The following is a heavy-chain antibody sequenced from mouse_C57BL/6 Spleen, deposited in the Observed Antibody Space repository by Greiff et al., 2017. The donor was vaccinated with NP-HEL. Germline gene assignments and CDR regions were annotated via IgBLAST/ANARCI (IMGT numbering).Heavy chain of an antibody. Sequence: EVQLVESGGGLVQPKGSLKLSCAASGFSFNTYAMNWVRQAPGKGLEWVARIRSKSNNYATYYADSVKDRFTISRDDSESMLYLQMNSLKTEDTAMYYCVRGGSYAMDYWGQGTSVTVSS. V-gene: IGHV10-1*01. J-gene: IGHJ4*01. CDR3: VRGGSYAMDY. CDR2: IRSKSNNYAT. CDR1: GFSFNTYA.